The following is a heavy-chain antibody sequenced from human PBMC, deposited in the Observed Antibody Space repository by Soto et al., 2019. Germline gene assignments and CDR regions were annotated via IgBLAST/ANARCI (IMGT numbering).Heavy chain of an antibody. D-gene: IGHD3-22*01. J-gene: IGHJ6*02. CDR1: GGTFSSYA. CDR2: IIPIFGTA. V-gene: IGHV1-69*13. Sequence: SVKLSCKASGGTFSSYAISWVRQAPGQGLEWMGGIIPIFGTANYAQKFQGRVTITADESTSTAYMELSSLRSEDTAVDYCALEQISYYDSSGVSSNYYGMDVWGQGTTVTVSS. CDR3: ALEQISYYDSSGVSSNYYGMDV.